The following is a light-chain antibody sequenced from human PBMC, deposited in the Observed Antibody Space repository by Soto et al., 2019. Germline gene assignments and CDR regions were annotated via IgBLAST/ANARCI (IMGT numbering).Light chain of an antibody. Sequence: EIVLTQSPATLSLSAGERATLSVMAIQSVISYLALYQQKPGQAPRLLIYDASNRATGIPARFSGSGSETDFTLTISSLEPEDFAVYYCQQRSNWPHSITFGQGTRLEI. CDR3: QQRSNWPHSIT. CDR1: QSVISY. V-gene: IGKV3-11*01. J-gene: IGKJ5*01. CDR2: DAS.